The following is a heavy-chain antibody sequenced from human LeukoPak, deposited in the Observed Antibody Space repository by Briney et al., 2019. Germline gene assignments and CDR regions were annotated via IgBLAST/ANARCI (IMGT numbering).Heavy chain of an antibody. CDR3: ARGRRRGSSTSCPVFDY. CDR1: GGTFTSYA. V-gene: IGHV1-69*05. Sequence: SVKVSCKTSGGTFTSYAITWVRQAPGQGLEWMGKIIPISGTTNYAQKFQGRVTITRNTSISTAYMELSSLRSEDTAVYYCARGRRRGSSTSCPVFDYWGQGTLVTVSS. J-gene: IGHJ4*02. CDR2: IIPISGTT. D-gene: IGHD2-2*01.